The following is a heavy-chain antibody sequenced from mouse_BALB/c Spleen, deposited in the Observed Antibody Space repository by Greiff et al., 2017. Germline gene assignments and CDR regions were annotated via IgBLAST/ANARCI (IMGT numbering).Heavy chain of an antibody. J-gene: IGHJ4*01. D-gene: IGHD1-1*01. CDR1: GFSLSRYS. V-gene: IGHV2-6-4*01. CDR2: IWGGGST. Sequence: VHLVESGPGLVAPSQSLSITCTVSGFSLSRYSVHWVRQPPGKGLEWLGMIWGGGSTDYNSALKSRLSISKDNSKSQVFLKMNSLQTDDTAMYYCAREDYYGSSYPMDYWGQGTSVTVSS. CDR3: AREDYYGSSYPMDY.